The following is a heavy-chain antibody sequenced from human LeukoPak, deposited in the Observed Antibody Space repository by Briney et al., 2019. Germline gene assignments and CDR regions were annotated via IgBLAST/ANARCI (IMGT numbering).Heavy chain of an antibody. CDR2: IYYSGST. J-gene: IGHJ5*02. D-gene: IGHD3-10*01. Sequence: SETLSLTCTVSGGSVSTYYWSWIRQPPGKGLEWIGCIYYSGSTNYNPSLKSRVTISVDTSKNQFSLKLSSVTAADTAAYYCARGGRNWFDPWGQGTLVTVS. CDR3: ARGGRNWFDP. CDR1: GGSVSTYY. V-gene: IGHV4-59*02.